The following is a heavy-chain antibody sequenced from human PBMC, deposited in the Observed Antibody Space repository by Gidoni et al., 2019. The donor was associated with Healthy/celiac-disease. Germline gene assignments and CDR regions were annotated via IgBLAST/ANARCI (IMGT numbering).Heavy chain of an antibody. V-gene: IGHV4-39*07. J-gene: IGHJ6*02. CDR3: ARGLVGATSFGMDV. CDR1: GGPISSSSYY. Sequence: QLQLQESGPGLVKPSETLSLTCTVSGGPISSSSYYWGWIRQPPGKGLEWIGSIYYSGSTYYNPSLKSRVTISVDTSKNQFSLKLSSVTAADTAVYYCARGLVGATSFGMDVWGQGTTVTVSS. CDR2: IYYSGST. D-gene: IGHD1-26*01.